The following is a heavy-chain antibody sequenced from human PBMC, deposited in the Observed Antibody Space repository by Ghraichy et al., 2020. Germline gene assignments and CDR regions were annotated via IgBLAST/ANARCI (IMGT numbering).Heavy chain of an antibody. CDR1: GGTFSSYA. J-gene: IGHJ5*02. V-gene: IGHV1-69*13. Sequence: SVKVSCKASGGTFSSYAISWVRQAPGQGLEWMGGIIPIFGTANYAQKFQGRVTITADESTSTAYMELSSLRSEDTAVYYCARKGNIAATNNWFDPWGQGTLVTVSS. CDR2: IIPIFGTA. D-gene: IGHD6-6*01. CDR3: ARKGNIAATNNWFDP.